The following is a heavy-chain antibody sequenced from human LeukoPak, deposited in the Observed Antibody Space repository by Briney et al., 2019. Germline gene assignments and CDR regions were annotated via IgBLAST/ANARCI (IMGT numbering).Heavy chain of an antibody. CDR2: ISYDGSNK. J-gene: IGHJ4*02. Sequence: GRSLRLSCAASGFTFSSYAMHWVRQAPGKGLEWVAVISYDGSNKYYADSVKGRFTISRDNSKNTLYLQMNSLRAEGTAVYYCAKDKRPGYSSGWTDYWGQGTLVTVSS. CDR3: AKDKRPGYSSGWTDY. CDR1: GFTFSSYA. D-gene: IGHD6-19*01. V-gene: IGHV3-30-3*01.